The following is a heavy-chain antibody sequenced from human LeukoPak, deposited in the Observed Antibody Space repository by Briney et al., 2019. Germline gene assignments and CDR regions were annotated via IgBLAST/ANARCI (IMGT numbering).Heavy chain of an antibody. CDR3: AKDRGIVVVTITFDY. Sequence: PGGSLRLSCAASGFTFSSYAMSWVRQAPGKGLEWVSAISGSGGSTYYADSVKGRFTISRDNSKNTLYLQMNSLRAEDTAVYYCAKDRGIVVVTITFDYWGQGTLVTVSS. J-gene: IGHJ4*02. CDR1: GFTFSSYA. V-gene: IGHV3-23*01. CDR2: ISGSGGST. D-gene: IGHD3-22*01.